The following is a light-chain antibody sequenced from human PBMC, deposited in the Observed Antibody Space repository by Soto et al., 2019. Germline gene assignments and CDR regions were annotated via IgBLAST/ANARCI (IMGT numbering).Light chain of an antibody. CDR2: EVS. V-gene: IGLV2-14*03. J-gene: IGLJ1*01. CDR1: SSDVGAYDY. CDR3: SSYTSSSTRV. Sequence: QSALTQSASVSGSPGQSITISCTGTSSDVGAYDYVSWYQQHPDKAPKLMIYEVSNRPSGVSNRFSGSKSVNTATLTISGLQADDEADYYCSSYTSSSTRVFGTGTKLTVL.